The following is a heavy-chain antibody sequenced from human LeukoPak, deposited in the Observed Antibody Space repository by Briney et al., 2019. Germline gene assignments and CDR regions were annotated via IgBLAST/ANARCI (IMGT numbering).Heavy chain of an antibody. J-gene: IGHJ5*02. CDR3: ARDRPNIEVVFGGGSWSWFDP. CDR1: GYTFSGYN. V-gene: IGHV1-2*02. Sequence: ASVKVSCKASGYTFSGYNIHWVRQAPGQRLEWMGWISPNSGGTNYEQKFQGRVTMTRDTSISTVYMELNSLRFDDTALYYCARDRPNIEVVFGGGSWSWFDPWGQGTLVTVSS. D-gene: IGHD2-21*01. CDR2: ISPNSGGT.